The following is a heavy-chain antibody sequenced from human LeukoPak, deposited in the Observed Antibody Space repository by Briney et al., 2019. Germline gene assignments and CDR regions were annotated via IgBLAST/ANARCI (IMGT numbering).Heavy chain of an antibody. Sequence: SQTLSLTCAISGDSVSSNSATWDWIRQSPSRGLEWLGRTYYRSRWSNDYAVSVKTRITINPDTSKNQFSLQLNSVTPEDTAVYYCARDGVGGSLPFDYWGQGTLVTVSS. V-gene: IGHV6-1*01. CDR2: TYYRSRWSN. CDR3: ARDGVGGSLPFDY. D-gene: IGHD1-26*01. J-gene: IGHJ4*02. CDR1: GDSVSSNSAT.